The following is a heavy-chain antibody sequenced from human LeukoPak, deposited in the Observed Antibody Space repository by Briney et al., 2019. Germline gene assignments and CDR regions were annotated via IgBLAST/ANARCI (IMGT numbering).Heavy chain of an antibody. Sequence: ASVKVSCKASGGTFSSYAISWVRQAPGQGLEWMGIINPSGGSTSYAQKFQGRVTMTRDTSTSTVYMELSSLRSEDTAVYYCARGSVVLFDYWGQGTLVTVSS. CDR2: INPSGGST. CDR3: ARGSVVLFDY. CDR1: GGTFSSYA. J-gene: IGHJ4*02. D-gene: IGHD2-15*01. V-gene: IGHV1-46*01.